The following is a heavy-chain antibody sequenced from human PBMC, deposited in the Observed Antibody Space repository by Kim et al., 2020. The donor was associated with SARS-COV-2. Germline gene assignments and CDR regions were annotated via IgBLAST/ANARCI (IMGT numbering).Heavy chain of an antibody. J-gene: IGHJ3*02. CDR3: TTDRLLGTVRGRAFDI. Sequence: GGSLRLSCAASGFTFSNAWMSWVRQAPGKGLEWVGRIKSKTDGGTTDYAAPVKGRFTISRDDSKNTLYLQMNSLKTEDTAVYYCTTDRLLGTVRGRAFDIWGQGTMGTVSS. CDR2: IKSKTDGGTT. D-gene: IGHD3-10*02. V-gene: IGHV3-15*01. CDR1: GFTFSNAW.